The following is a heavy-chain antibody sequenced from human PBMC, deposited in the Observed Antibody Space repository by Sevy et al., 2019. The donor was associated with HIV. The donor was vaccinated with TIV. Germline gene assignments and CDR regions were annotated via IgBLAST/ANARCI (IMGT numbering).Heavy chain of an antibody. J-gene: IGHJ4*02. CDR2: ISFDGRKT. CDR3: ARDLRVDLDY. V-gene: IGHV3-30*04. Sequence: GGSLRLSCAASGFTFSSYAFHWVRQAPGKGLEWVAVISFDGRKTDYANSVKGRFTISKDNSKNTRHLRMSRLRGDDTAVYYCARDLRVDLDYWGQGTLVTVSS. CDR1: GFTFSSYA.